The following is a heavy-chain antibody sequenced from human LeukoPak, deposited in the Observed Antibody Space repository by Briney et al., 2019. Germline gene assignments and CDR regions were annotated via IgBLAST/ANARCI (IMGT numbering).Heavy chain of an antibody. D-gene: IGHD6-19*01. CDR2: IYYSGTT. J-gene: IGHJ4*02. CDR1: GGSISSYY. Sequence: PSETLSLTCTVSGGSISSYYWSWIRQPPGKGLEWIGHIYYSGTTKYNPSLTSRVTISLDTSKNQFSLKLSSVTAADTAVYYCARVTPYSSDWYPDYWGQGTLVTVSS. CDR3: ARVTPYSSDWYPDY. V-gene: IGHV4-59*01.